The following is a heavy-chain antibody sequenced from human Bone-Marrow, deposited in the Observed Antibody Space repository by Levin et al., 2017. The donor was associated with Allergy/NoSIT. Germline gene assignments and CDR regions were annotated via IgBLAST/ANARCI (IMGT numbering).Heavy chain of an antibody. CDR2: IYHNGET. CDR3: ARAPRKAWLQP. D-gene: IGHD5-24*01. CDR1: GTSIGTYY. Sequence: ESLKISCDVSGTSIGTYYWTWIRQSPGKGLEWIGNIYHNGETNYNPSLKSRVTISADMSKRQFSLQLTSVTAADTAVYYCARAPRKAWLQPWGPGTLVTVSS. V-gene: IGHV4-59*01. J-gene: IGHJ4*02.